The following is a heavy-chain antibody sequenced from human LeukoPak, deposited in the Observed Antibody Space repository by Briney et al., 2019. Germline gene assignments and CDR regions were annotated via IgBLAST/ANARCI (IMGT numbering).Heavy chain of an antibody. CDR2: INHSGST. CDR3: ASFNYDYGGNSDAFDI. CDR1: GGSFSGYY. V-gene: IGHV4-34*01. Sequence: PSETLSLTCAVYGGSFSGYYWSWIRQPPGKGLEWIGQINHSGSTNYNPSLKSRVTISVDTSKNQFSLKLSSVTAADTAVYYCASFNYDYGGNSDAFDIWGQGTMVTVSS. D-gene: IGHD4-23*01. J-gene: IGHJ3*02.